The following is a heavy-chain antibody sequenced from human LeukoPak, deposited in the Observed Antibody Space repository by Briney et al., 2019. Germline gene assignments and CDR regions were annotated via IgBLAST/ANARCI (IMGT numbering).Heavy chain of an antibody. CDR2: INPSGGST. J-gene: IGHJ3*02. Sequence: GASVKVSCKASGYSFTSYYMHWVRQAPGQGLEWMGIINPSGGSTSYAQKFQGRVTMTRDMSTSTVYMELSSLRSEDTAVYYCARVLAYYYDSSGSAHDAFDIWGQGTMVTVSS. CDR1: GYSFTSYY. CDR3: ARVLAYYYDSSGSAHDAFDI. V-gene: IGHV1-46*01. D-gene: IGHD3-22*01.